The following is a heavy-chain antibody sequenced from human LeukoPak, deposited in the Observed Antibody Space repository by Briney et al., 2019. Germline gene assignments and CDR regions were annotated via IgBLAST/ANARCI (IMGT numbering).Heavy chain of an antibody. CDR3: AQDWIDGDSGIDQ. CDR1: GFRFSDFT. V-gene: IGHV3-23*01. Sequence: GGSLRLSCAASGFRFSDFTMTWVRQPPGKGPEWVSPIGGRGGSTYYADSVGGRFTISRDNSKDILYLQMNSLKVEDTAIYFCAQDWIDGDSGIDQWGEGTLVTVSA. D-gene: IGHD4-17*01. CDR2: IGGRGGST. J-gene: IGHJ4*02.